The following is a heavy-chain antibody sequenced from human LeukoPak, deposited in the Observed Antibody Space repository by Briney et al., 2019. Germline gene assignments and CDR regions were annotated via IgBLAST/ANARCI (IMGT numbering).Heavy chain of an antibody. CDR3: ARGDYDILTGLRDNWFDP. CDR2: IYYSGST. J-gene: IGHJ5*02. D-gene: IGHD3-9*01. V-gene: IGHV4-59*01. CDR1: GDSINNYY. Sequence: SETLSLTCTVSGDSINNYYWSWIRQPPGKGLEWIGYIYYSGSTNYNPSLKSRVTISVDTSKNQFSLKLSSVTAADTAVYYCARGDYDILTGLRDNWFDPWGQGTLVAVSS.